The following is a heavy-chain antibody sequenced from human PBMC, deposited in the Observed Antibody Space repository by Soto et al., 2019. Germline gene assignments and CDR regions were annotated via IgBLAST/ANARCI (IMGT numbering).Heavy chain of an antibody. V-gene: IGHV4-39*07. CDR2: IYYSGST. CDR3: ARGFFRGADFWSGYYTGITPYGMDV. CDR1: GDSISSRSYY. D-gene: IGHD3-3*01. Sequence: PSETLSLTCTVTGDSISSRSYYWCWIRHPPGKGLEWIGSIYYSGSTNNNPSLRSRSTMSVDTSKGQFSLKLSSVTAADTAVYYCARGFFRGADFWSGYYTGITPYGMDVWGQGTTVTVSS. J-gene: IGHJ6*02.